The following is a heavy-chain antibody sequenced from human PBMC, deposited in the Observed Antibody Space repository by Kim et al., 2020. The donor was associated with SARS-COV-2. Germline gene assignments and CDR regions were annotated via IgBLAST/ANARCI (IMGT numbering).Heavy chain of an antibody. CDR1: GFTFSSYA. CDR2: ISGSGGST. J-gene: IGHJ5*02. Sequence: GGSLRLSCAASGFTFSSYAMSWVRQAPGKGLEWVSAISGSGGSTYYADSVKGRFTISRDNSKNTLYLQMNSLRAEDTAVYYCAKGGEGFMVRGVWFDPWGQGTLVTVSS. CDR3: AKGGEGFMVRGVWFDP. V-gene: IGHV3-23*01. D-gene: IGHD3-10*01.